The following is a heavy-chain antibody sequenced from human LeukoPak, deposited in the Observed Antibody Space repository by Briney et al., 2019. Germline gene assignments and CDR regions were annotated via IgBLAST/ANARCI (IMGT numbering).Heavy chain of an antibody. CDR3: ARHVSVAVTNFFDY. Sequence: SETLSLTCAVCGGSFSGYYWSWIRQPPGKGLEWIGEINHSGSTNYNPSLKSRVTISVDTSKNQFSLKLSSVTAADTAVYYCARHVSVAVTNFFDYWGQGTLVTVSS. CDR1: GGSFSGYY. D-gene: IGHD6-19*01. J-gene: IGHJ4*02. CDR2: INHSGST. V-gene: IGHV4-34*01.